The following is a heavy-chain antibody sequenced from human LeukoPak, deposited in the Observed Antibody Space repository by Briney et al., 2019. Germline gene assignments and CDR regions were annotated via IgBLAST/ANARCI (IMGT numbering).Heavy chain of an antibody. CDR3: ARIPSRSSSWYGAYMDV. D-gene: IGHD6-13*01. J-gene: IGHJ6*03. CDR2: ISGSGGST. CDR1: GFTFSSYA. Sequence: GGSLRLSCAASGFTFSSYAMSWVRQAPGKGLEWVSAISGSGGSTYYADSVKGRFTISRDNSKNTLYLQMNSLRAEDTAVYYCARIPSRSSSWYGAYMDVWGKGTTVTVSS. V-gene: IGHV3-23*01.